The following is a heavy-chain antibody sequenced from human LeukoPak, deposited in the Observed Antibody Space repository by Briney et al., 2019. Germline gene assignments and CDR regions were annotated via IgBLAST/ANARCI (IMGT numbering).Heavy chain of an antibody. CDR1: GFTFSSYW. CDR2: IKQDGSEK. Sequence: QSGGSLRLSCAASGFTFSSYWMSWVRQAPGKGLEWVANIKQDGSEKYYVDSVKGRFTISRDNAKNSLYLQMNSLRAEDTAVYYCARDHHRRLYDSQARDTFDIWGQGTMVTVSS. CDR3: ARDHHRRLYDSQARDTFDI. J-gene: IGHJ3*02. V-gene: IGHV3-7*01. D-gene: IGHD3-22*01.